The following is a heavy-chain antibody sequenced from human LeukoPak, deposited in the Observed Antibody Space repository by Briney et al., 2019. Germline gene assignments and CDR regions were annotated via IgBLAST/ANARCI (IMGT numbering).Heavy chain of an antibody. J-gene: IGHJ3*02. V-gene: IGHV4-59*01. CDR2: NYNSGST. Sequence: SETLCLSCTVSGGSLSSYYWGWIRPPPGGGLEWIGYNYNSGSTNSNPSLKSRVTISVDTSKNQFSLKLSSVTAADTAVYYCARDPLSIAARRGAFDIWGQGTMVTVSS. D-gene: IGHD6-6*01. CDR1: GGSLSSYY. CDR3: ARDPLSIAARRGAFDI.